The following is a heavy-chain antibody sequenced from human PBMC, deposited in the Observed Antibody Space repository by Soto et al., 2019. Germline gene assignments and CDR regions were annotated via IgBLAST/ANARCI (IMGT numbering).Heavy chain of an antibody. J-gene: IGHJ3*02. CDR2: INAGNGNT. D-gene: IGHD4-17*01. V-gene: IGHV1-3*01. CDR3: ARGSPTVRGAFDI. Sequence: ASVKVSCKACGYTFTSYAMHWVRQAPGQRLEWMGWINAGNGNTKYSQKFQGRVTITRDTSASTAYMELSSLRSEDTAVYYCARGSPTVRGAFDIWGQGTMVTVSS. CDR1: GYTFTSYA.